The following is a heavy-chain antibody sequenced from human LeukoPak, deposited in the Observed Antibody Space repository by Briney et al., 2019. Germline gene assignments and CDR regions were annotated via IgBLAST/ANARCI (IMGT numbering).Heavy chain of an antibody. CDR2: ISGGSSTI. Sequence: PGGSLRLSCAASGFTLSSYSMNWVRQAPGKGLEWVSYISGGSSTIYYAESVKGRFTISRDNAKSSLYLLMDTLRAEDTAVYYCARVGGTQWLDYWGQGTLVTVSS. CDR3: ARVGGTQWLDY. J-gene: IGHJ4*02. CDR1: GFTLSSYS. V-gene: IGHV3-48*01. D-gene: IGHD6-19*01.